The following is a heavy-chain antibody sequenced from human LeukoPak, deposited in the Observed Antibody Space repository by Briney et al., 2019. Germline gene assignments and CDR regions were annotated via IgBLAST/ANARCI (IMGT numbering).Heavy chain of an antibody. J-gene: IGHJ4*02. V-gene: IGHV3-7*01. Sequence: GGSLRLSCAASGFTFSSHWMRWVRQAPGKGREWVAKIKKDGSEKYYVDAVKGRFTISRDNAKTSLYLQMNSLRAEDTAVYYCARDLSGIAGYTYGRGIDYWCQGTLVTVSS. CDR2: IKKDGSEK. D-gene: IGHD5-18*01. CDR3: ARDLSGIAGYTYGRGIDY. CDR1: GFTFSSHW.